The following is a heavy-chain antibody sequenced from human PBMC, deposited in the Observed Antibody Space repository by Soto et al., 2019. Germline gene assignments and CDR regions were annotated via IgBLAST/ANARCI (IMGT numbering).Heavy chain of an antibody. Sequence: QPGGSLRLSCAASGFTFSSYAMNLVRQAPGKGLEWVSAVSGSGDCTDYADSGRGRFTISRDNSKNTLYLQMNSIRAEHTATPYRAKSTPLTTVAAPRGLLDYCGQGPQVTVS. D-gene: IGHD6-19*01. CDR3: AKSTPLTTVAAPRGLLDY. CDR1: GFTFSSYA. V-gene: IGHV3-23*01. CDR2: VSGSGDCT. J-gene: IGHJ4*02.